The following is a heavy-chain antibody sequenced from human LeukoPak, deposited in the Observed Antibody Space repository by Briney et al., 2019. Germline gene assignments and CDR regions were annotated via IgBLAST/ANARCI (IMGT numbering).Heavy chain of an antibody. CDR2: INPSGGST. CDR1: GYTFNSYY. CDR3: AKSRGQQLVPDY. D-gene: IGHD6-13*01. V-gene: IGHV1-46*02. Sequence: EASVKVSCKASGYTFNSYYMHWVRQAPGQGLEWMGIINPSGGSTSYAQKFQGRVTMTRDTSASTVYMELSSLRSEDTAVYYCAKSRGQQLVPDYWGQGTLVTVSS. J-gene: IGHJ4*02.